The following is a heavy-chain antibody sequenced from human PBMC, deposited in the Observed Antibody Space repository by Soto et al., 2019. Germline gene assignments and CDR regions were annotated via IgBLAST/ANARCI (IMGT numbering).Heavy chain of an antibody. CDR3: AREGFGLVGSHSYYMDV. V-gene: IGHV4-59*02. J-gene: IGHJ6*03. D-gene: IGHD3-10*01. CDR1: GASVNSYY. Sequence: QVQLQESGPGLVKPSETLSLTCAVSGASVNSYYWNWIRQSPGKGLEWIGYIQDTGTTRYNPSLKSRVTISIDTSKNQFSLNLSSVTAADTAVYYCAREGFGLVGSHSYYMDVWGKGTTVTVSS. CDR2: IQDTGTT.